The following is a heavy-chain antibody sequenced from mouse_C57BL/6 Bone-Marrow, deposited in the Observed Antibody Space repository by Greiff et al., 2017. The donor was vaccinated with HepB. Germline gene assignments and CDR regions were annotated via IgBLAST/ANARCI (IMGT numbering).Heavy chain of an antibody. CDR3: APIYYDYAEFAY. V-gene: IGHV1-82*01. D-gene: IGHD2-4*01. J-gene: IGHJ3*01. CDR1: GYAFSSSW. Sequence: VQLQQSGPELVKPGASVKISCKASGYAFSSSWMNWVKQRPGKGLEWIGRIYPGDGDTNYNGKFKGKATLTADKSSSTAYMQLSSLTSEDSAVYFCAPIYYDYAEFAYWGQGTLVTVSA. CDR2: IYPGDGDT.